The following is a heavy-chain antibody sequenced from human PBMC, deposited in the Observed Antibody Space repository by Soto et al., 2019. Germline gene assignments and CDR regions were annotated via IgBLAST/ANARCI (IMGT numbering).Heavy chain of an antibody. Sequence: QVQLVQSGAEVKKPGASMKVSCKASGYTFTNYAMHWVRQAPGQRLEWMGWINAGNGNTKYSQQFQGRVTITRDTSASTAYMELSSLRSEDTAVYYCARSSGYYYLEYLGQGTLVTVSS. J-gene: IGHJ4*02. CDR3: ARSSGYYYLEY. CDR1: GYTFTNYA. V-gene: IGHV1-3*01. D-gene: IGHD3-22*01. CDR2: INAGNGNT.